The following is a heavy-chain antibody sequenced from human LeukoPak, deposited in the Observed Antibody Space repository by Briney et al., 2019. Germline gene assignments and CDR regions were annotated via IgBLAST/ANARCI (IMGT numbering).Heavy chain of an antibody. CDR2: IRSKAYGGTT. J-gene: IGHJ4*02. CDR3: TRGENTVDY. Sequence: GGSLRLSCTASGFTFGDYAMSWVRQAPGKGLEWVGFIRSKAYGGTTEYAASVKGRFTISRDDSKSFAYLQMNSLKTEDTAIYYCTRGENTVDYWGQGTLVTGSS. V-gene: IGHV3-49*04. CDR1: GFTFGDYA. D-gene: IGHD1/OR15-1a*01.